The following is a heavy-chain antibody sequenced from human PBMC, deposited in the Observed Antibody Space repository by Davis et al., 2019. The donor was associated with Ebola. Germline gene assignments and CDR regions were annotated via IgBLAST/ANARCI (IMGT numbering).Heavy chain of an antibody. V-gene: IGHV7-4-1*02. Sequence: AASVKVSCKASGYTFTNYYMHWVRQAPGQGLEWMGWINTNTGNPTYAQGFTGRFVFSLDTSVSTAYLQISSLKAEDTAVYYCARDRDSSGYSSSIDYWGQGTLVTVSS. J-gene: IGHJ4*02. CDR2: INTNTGNP. D-gene: IGHD3-22*01. CDR3: ARDRDSSGYSSSIDY. CDR1: GYTFTNYY.